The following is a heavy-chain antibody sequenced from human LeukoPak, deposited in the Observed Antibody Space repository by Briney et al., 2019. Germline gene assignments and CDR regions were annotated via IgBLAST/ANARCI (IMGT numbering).Heavy chain of an antibody. CDR2: IGSSGTTV. V-gene: IGHV3-11*01. CDR1: GFTFSDYY. D-gene: IGHD3-10*01. J-gene: IGHJ4*02. CDR3: ARDLYYYGSGTYDY. Sequence: PGGSLRLSCAASGFTFSDYYMSWIRQAPGKGLEWVSYIGSSGTTVYYADSVKGRFTVSRDNAKNSLYLQMNSLGAEDTAVYYCARDLYYYGSGTYDYWGQGTLVTVSS.